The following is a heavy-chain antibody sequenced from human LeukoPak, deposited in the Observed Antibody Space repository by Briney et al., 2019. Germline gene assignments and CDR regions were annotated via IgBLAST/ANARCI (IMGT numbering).Heavy chain of an antibody. CDR1: GFTFTTYA. V-gene: IGHV3-23*01. CDR3: AKSRRYSSGWYWDY. CDR2: ISGLGDNT. D-gene: IGHD6-19*01. Sequence: GGSLRLSCAASGFTFTTYAMSWVRQAPGKGLEWASGISGLGDNTYYVDSVKGRFTISRDNSKNTLYLQMNSLRAEDTAVYYCAKSRRYSSGWYWDYWGQGTLVTVSS. J-gene: IGHJ4*02.